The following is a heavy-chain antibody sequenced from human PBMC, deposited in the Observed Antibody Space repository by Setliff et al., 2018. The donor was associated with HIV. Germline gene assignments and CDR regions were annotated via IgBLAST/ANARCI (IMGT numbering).Heavy chain of an antibody. CDR1: GYTFTSYD. D-gene: IGHD3-22*01. Sequence: ASVKVSCKASGYTFTSYDINWVRQATGQGLEWMGWMNPNSGNTGYAQKFQGRVTMTGDASISTAYMELNTLKFEDTAVYYCARARRDSYDRGRRNHYYIDVWGKGTTVTVSS. J-gene: IGHJ6*03. CDR3: ARARRDSYDRGRRNHYYIDV. V-gene: IGHV1-8*02. CDR2: MNPNSGNT.